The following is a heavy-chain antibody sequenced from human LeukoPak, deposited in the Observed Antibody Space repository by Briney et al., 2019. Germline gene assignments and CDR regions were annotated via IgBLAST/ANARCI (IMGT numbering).Heavy chain of an antibody. V-gene: IGHV3-23*01. CDR3: GRDIQLSY. CDR2: ITGSSGIT. Sequence: GGSLRLSCAASGFAFSSYAMGWVRQAPGKGLEWVSSITGSSGITYYADSVKGRFTISRDNSKSTVFLQMSSLRAGDTAVYFCGRDIQLSYLGQGALVTVSS. CDR1: GFAFSSYA. J-gene: IGHJ4*02. D-gene: IGHD1-1*01.